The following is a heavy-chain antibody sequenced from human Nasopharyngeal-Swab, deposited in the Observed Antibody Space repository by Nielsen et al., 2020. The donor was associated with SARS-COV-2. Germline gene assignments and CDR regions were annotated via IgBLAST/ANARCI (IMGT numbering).Heavy chain of an antibody. CDR1: GFTFSSSA. D-gene: IGHD4-11*01. CDR3: AKELSATVTTVGAFDI. CDR2: ISGSGGST. Sequence: GSSLRLSFSASGFTFSSSAMSWVRQPPGKGLEWVSAISGSGGSTYYADSVKGRFTISRDNSKNTLYLQMNSLRAEDTAVYYCAKELSATVTTVGAFDIWGKGTMVTVSS. V-gene: IGHV3-23*01. J-gene: IGHJ3*02.